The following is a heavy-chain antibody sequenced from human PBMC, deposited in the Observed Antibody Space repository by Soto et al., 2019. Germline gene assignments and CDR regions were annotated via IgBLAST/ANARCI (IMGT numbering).Heavy chain of an antibody. CDR1: GYTFTSYG. CDR2: ISAYNGNT. V-gene: IGHV1-18*01. CDR3: ARINYYDSSGYYVGYYFDY. Sequence: AXVKVSCKASGYTFTSYGISWVRQAPGQGLEWMGWISAYNGNTNYAQKLQGRVTMTTDTSTSTAYMELRSLRSDDTAVYYCARINYYDSSGYYVGYYFDYWGQGALVTVSS. J-gene: IGHJ4*02. D-gene: IGHD3-22*01.